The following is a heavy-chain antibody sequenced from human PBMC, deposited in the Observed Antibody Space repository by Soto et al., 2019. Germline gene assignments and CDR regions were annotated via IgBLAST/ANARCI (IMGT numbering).Heavy chain of an antibody. CDR1: GYGFIDYY. D-gene: IGHD3-9*01. CDR2: ISPKSGGT. J-gene: IGHJ4*02. V-gene: IGHV1-2*02. CDR3: ARPPGYISDWYYFDL. Sequence: ASVKVSCKASGYGFIDYYIHWVRQAPGQGFEWMGRISPKSGGTNYAQKFEGRVTMAWDTSLNTAYMGLSSLISDDTAVYYCARPPGYISDWYYFDLWGQGTLVTVSS.